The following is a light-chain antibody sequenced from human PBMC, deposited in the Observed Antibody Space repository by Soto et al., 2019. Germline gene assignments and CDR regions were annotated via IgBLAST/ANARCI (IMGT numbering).Light chain of an antibody. Sequence: QCVLTQPASVSGSTVQSITISCTVTSIDVGGYNYVSWYQQHPGKAPKLMIYEVSNRPSGVSKRFSGSKSGNTASLTISGLQAEDEADYYCSSYTSSSTLEVFGTGTKVTVL. CDR1: SIDVGGYNY. J-gene: IGLJ1*01. CDR3: SSYTSSSTLEV. CDR2: EVS. V-gene: IGLV2-14*01.